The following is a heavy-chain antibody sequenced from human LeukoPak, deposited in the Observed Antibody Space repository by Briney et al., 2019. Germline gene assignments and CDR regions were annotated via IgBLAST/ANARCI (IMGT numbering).Heavy chain of an antibody. CDR2: ISGSSSDI. D-gene: IGHD3-22*01. V-gene: IGHV3-21*01. CDR3: ARRGYYDSSGYDY. CDR1: GFTFNNYS. J-gene: IGHJ4*02. Sequence: GGSLRLSCAASGFTFNNYSMNWVRQAPGKGLDWVSSISGSSSDIYYADSVKGRFTISRDNAKNSLYLQINRLRAEDTAIYYCARRGYYDSSGYDYWGQGTLVTVSS.